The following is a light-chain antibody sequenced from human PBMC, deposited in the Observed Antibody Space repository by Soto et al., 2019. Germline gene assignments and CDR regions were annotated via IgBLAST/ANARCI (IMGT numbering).Light chain of an antibody. J-gene: IGKJ2*01. V-gene: IGKV3-20*01. CDR1: QSVSSDY. CDR2: GAS. Sequence: EIVLTQSPVTLSFSPGERATLSCRASQSVSSDYLAWYQQKPGQAPRLLIYGASSRATGIPDRFSGSGSGTDFTLTVSRLEPEDFAVFYCQQYGSSPPTFGQGTKVDIK. CDR3: QQYGSSPPT.